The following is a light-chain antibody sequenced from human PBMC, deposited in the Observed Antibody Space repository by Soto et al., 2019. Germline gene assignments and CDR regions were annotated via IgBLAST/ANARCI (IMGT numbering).Light chain of an antibody. Sequence: EIVLAQSPATLSLSPGERATLSCRASQSVSGYLAWYQQKPGQVPRLVIYDASNRATGIPARFSGSGSGTDFTLTISSLEPEDFVVYYCQQYGSSSWTFGQGTKVDI. CDR3: QQYGSSSWT. CDR1: QSVSGY. J-gene: IGKJ1*01. CDR2: DAS. V-gene: IGKV3-11*01.